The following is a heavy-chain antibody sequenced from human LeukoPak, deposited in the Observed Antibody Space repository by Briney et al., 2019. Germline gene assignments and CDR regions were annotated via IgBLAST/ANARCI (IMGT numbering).Heavy chain of an antibody. Sequence: ASVKVSCKVSGYTLTELSMHWGRQAPGKGLEWMGGFDPEDGETIYAQKFQGRVTMTEDTSTDTAYMELSSLRSEDTAVYYCAAGITGTTSAFDYWGQGTLVTVSS. CDR2: FDPEDGET. D-gene: IGHD1-20*01. CDR3: AAGITGTTSAFDY. CDR1: GYTLTELS. V-gene: IGHV1-24*01. J-gene: IGHJ4*02.